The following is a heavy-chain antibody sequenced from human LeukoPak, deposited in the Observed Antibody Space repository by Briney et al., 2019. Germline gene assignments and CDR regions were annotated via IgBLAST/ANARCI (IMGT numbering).Heavy chain of an antibody. CDR2: TGGNGRTT. V-gene: IGHV3-23*01. CDR1: GFIFNNYA. Sequence: GGFLRLSCAASGFIFNNYAMSWVRQDPGKGLEWVSSTGGNGRTTVHADSVKGRFTISRDNSKNTLYLQMNSLRAEDTAVYYCAKVPTIHYYDSSGYDYWGQGTLVTVSS. D-gene: IGHD3-22*01. J-gene: IGHJ4*02. CDR3: AKVPTIHYYDSSGYDY.